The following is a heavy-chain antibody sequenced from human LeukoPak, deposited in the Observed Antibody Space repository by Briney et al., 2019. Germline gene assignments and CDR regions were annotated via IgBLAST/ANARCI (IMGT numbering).Heavy chain of an antibody. CDR2: ISAYNGNT. Sequence: ASVKVSCKASGGTFSSYAISWVRQAPGQGLEWMGWISAYNGNTNYAQKLQGRVTMTTDTSTSTAYMELRSLRSDDTAVYYCARGERLNNWFDPWGQGTLVTVSS. D-gene: IGHD1-1*01. CDR3: ARGERLNNWFDP. CDR1: GGTFSSYA. J-gene: IGHJ5*02. V-gene: IGHV1-18*01.